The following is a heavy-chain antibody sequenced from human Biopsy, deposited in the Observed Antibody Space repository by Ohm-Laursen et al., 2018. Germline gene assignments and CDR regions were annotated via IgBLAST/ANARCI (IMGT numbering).Heavy chain of an antibody. CDR1: GGPISSDY. D-gene: IGHD2/OR15-2a*01. V-gene: IGHV4-59*07. CDR2: IYYSGSA. CDR3: ARATNSTGWPYYYFYGMDV. Sequence: SDTLSLTFAVSGGPISSDYWSWIRQTPGKGLEWIGYIYYSGSANYNPSLKSRVTISVDTSKNQFSLRLNSVTAADTAVHYCARATNSTGWPYYYFYGMDVWGQGTTVTVSS. J-gene: IGHJ6*02.